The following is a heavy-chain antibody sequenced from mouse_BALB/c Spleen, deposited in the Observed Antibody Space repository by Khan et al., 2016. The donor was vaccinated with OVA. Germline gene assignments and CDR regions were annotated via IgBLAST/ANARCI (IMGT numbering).Heavy chain of an antibody. J-gene: IGHJ4*01. CDR1: GFSLTDYA. V-gene: IGHV2-6-5*01. CDR2: IWGGGSK. CDR3: AKDPHYYAMDY. Sequence: VELVESGPGLVTPSQSLSITCTVSGFSLTDYAVSWIRQPPGKGLEWLGVIWGGGSKYYNSALKSRLSISKDNSKSQVFLKMNSLQTDDTAMYYCAKDPHYYAMDYWGQGTSVTISS.